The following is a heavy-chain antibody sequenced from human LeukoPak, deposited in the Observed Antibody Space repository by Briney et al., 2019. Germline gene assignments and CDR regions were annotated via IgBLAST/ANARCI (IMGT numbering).Heavy chain of an antibody. J-gene: IGHJ4*02. CDR1: GGSFSGYY. CDR3: AAHMLTFGRYTFDY. V-gene: IGHV4-34*01. D-gene: IGHD3-16*01. CDR2: INHSGST. Sequence: SETLSLTCAVYGGSFSGYYWSWIRQPPGKGLEWIGEINHSGSTNYNPSLKRRVTISVDTSKNQFSLKLSSVTAADTAVYYCAAHMLTFGRYTFDYWGQGTLVTVSS.